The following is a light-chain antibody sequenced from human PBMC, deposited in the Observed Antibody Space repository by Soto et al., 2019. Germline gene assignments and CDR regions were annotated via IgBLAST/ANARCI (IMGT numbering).Light chain of an antibody. Sequence: HSVLTQPASVSGSPGQSITISCTGTSSDVGGYNYVSWYQQHPGKAPKLMIYDVSNRPSGLSNRFSGSKSGNTASLTISGLQAEDEADYYCSSYTSSSTPWVFGGGTKLTVL. CDR1: SSDVGGYNY. CDR2: DVS. J-gene: IGLJ3*02. CDR3: SSYTSSSTPWV. V-gene: IGLV2-14*01.